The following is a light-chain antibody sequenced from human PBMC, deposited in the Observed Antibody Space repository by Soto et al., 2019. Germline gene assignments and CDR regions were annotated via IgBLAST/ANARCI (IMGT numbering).Light chain of an antibody. CDR1: SSDVGTYNY. CDR2: EVS. Sequence: ALTQPASVSGSPGQSITISCTGTSSDVGTYNYVSWYQHHPGKAPKLIIYEVSNRPSGVSNRFSGSKSGSTASLTISGLQAEDEADYHCSSYTRDTALVFGTGTKLTVL. J-gene: IGLJ1*01. CDR3: SSYTRDTALV. V-gene: IGLV2-14*01.